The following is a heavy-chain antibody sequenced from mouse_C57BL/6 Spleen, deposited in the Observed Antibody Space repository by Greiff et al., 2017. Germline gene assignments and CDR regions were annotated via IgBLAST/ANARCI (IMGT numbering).Heavy chain of an antibody. CDR1: GYSFTGYY. D-gene: IGHD2-12*01. CDR2: INPSTGGT. J-gene: IGHJ3*01. V-gene: IGHV1-42*01. Sequence: VQLKQSGPELVKPGASVKISCKASGYSFTGYYMHWVNQSTEKSLEWIGEINPSTGGTTYNQKFKAKATLTVDKSSSTAYMQLQSLTSEDTAVYYCARSPSYDDGFAYWGQVTLVTVSA. CDR3: ARSPSYDDGFAY.